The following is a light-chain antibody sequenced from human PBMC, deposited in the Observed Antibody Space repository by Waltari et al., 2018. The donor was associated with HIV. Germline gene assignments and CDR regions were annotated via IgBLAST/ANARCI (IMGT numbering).Light chain of an antibody. V-gene: IGLV3-21*01. J-gene: IGLJ2*01. Sequence: SYVLTQPPSVSVAPGKTARITCGGNNNGNKNVHWYQQKPGQAPLLVIYYDSDRPSGIPERFSGSNSGNTATLTISRVEAGDEADYHCQVWDSSSVVVFGGGTKLTVL. CDR1: NNGNKN. CDR2: YDS. CDR3: QVWDSSSVVV.